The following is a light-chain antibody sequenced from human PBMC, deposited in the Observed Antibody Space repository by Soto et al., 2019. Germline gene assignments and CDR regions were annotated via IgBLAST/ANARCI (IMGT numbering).Light chain of an antibody. CDR3: QQYNSYDT. CDR2: KAS. J-gene: IGKJ2*01. V-gene: IGKV1-5*03. CDR1: QSISSW. Sequence: DIQMTQSPSTLSASVGDRVTITCRASQSISSWLAWYQQKPGKAPTLLIYKASSLESGVPSRFSGSGSGTEFTLTISSLQPDYFATYYCQQYNSYDTFGQGTKLEIK.